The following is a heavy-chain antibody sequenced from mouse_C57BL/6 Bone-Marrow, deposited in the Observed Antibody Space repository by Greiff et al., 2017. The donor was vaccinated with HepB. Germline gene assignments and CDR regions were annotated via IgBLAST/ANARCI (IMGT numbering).Heavy chain of an antibody. Sequence: DVHLVESGGGLVKPGGSLKLSCAASGFTFSSYAMSWVRQTPEKRLEWVATISDGGSYTYYPDNVKGRFTISRDNAKNNLYLQMSHLKSEDTAMYYCARSPSNYGGWYFDVWGTGTTVTVSS. CDR3: ARSPSNYGGWYFDV. J-gene: IGHJ1*03. V-gene: IGHV5-4*01. CDR1: GFTFSSYA. D-gene: IGHD2-5*01. CDR2: ISDGGSYT.